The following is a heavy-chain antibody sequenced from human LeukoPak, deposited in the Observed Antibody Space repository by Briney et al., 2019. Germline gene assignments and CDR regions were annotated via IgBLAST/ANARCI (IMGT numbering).Heavy chain of an antibody. CDR3: AKGRVVAGSKSLTYYWFDP. J-gene: IGHJ5*02. D-gene: IGHD6-19*01. CDR2: INPNSGGT. CDR1: GYAFTGYY. V-gene: IGHV1-2*02. Sequence: GASVKVSCKASGYAFTGYYIHWVRQAPGQGLEWMGWINPNSGGTKYAQKFQGRVTMTRDTSITTAYMGLSRLRSDDTAVYYCAKGRVVAGSKSLTYYWFDPWGQGTLVTVSS.